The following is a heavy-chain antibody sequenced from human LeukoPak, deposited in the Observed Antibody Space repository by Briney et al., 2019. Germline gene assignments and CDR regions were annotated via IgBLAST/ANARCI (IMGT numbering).Heavy chain of an antibody. CDR3: ARHSGLRSPFDP. J-gene: IGHJ5*02. CDR1: GGSISTTNYY. Sequence: PSETLSLTCTISGGSISTTNYYWGWIRQPPGRDLEWIGSIYSSGNTYYNPSLESRVTISVDTSKNQLSLKLTSATAADTSVYYCARHSGLRSPFDPWGQGTLVTVSS. CDR2: IYSSGNT. V-gene: IGHV4-39*01. D-gene: IGHD3-3*01.